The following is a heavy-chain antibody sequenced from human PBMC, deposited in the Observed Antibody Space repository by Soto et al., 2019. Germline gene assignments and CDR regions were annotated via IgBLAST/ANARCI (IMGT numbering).Heavy chain of an antibody. D-gene: IGHD3-10*01. V-gene: IGHV1-69*01. CDR3: ARDRTTMVRGVYGMDV. Sequence: QVQLVQSGAEVKKPGSSVKVSCKASGGTFSSYAISWVRQAPGQGLEWMGGIIPIFGTANYAQKFQGRVMITADESTSTAYMELSSLRSEDTAVYYCARDRTTMVRGVYGMDVWGQGTTVTVSS. CDR2: IIPIFGTA. CDR1: GGTFSSYA. J-gene: IGHJ6*02.